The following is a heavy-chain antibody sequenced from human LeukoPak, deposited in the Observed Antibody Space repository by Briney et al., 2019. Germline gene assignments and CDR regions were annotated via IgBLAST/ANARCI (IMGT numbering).Heavy chain of an antibody. D-gene: IGHD6-13*01. J-gene: IGHJ4*02. CDR3: ARHAEEDSSSPIGY. V-gene: IGHV4-59*08. CDR2: IYYRGTT. Sequence: SETLSLTCTVSGGSISSYYWSWIRQPPGKGLEWIGYIYYRGTTNYNPSLKSRVSISIDTSKNQFSLKLSSVTAADTAVYYCARHAEEDSSSPIGYWGQGTLVTVSS. CDR1: GGSISSYY.